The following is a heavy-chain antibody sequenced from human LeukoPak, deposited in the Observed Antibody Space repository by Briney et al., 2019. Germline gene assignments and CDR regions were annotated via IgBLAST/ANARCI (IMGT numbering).Heavy chain of an antibody. CDR2: ISYDGANE. D-gene: IGHD3-10*01. Sequence: GGSLRLSCAASGFTFSNYAMHWVRQAPGKGLEWVAVISYDGANEYYADSVKGRLTISRDNSKNTLYMEMSSLRPEDTAVYYCARPIDNGSGSYYFPYWGQGTLVTVSS. V-gene: IGHV3-30-3*01. CDR3: ARPIDNGSGSYYFPY. J-gene: IGHJ4*02. CDR1: GFTFSNYA.